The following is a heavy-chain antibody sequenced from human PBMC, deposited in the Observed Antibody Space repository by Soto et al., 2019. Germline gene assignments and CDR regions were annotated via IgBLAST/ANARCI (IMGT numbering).Heavy chain of an antibody. Sequence: QVQLVQSGAEVKNPGASVKVSCKASGYTFTRYGIGWARQAPGQGLEWMGWINTYNGNTNYAQNVQGRVTLTTDTSTSTAYMELRSLRDNDTAIYYCAMVDVYVTPSPQDIWGQGTTVIVSS. V-gene: IGHV1-18*01. CDR3: AMVDVYVTPSPQDI. J-gene: IGHJ6*02. D-gene: IGHD3-16*01. CDR1: GYTFTRYG. CDR2: INTYNGNT.